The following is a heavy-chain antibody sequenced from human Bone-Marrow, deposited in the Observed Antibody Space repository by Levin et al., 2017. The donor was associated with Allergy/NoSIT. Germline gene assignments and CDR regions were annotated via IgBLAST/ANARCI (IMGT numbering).Heavy chain of an antibody. CDR1: GGSFSGYY. V-gene: IGHV4-34*01. CDR2: INHSGST. J-gene: IGHJ4*02. CDR3: ARGQWNSSGWKVSDY. Sequence: SETLSLTCAVYGGSFSGYYWSWIRQPPGKGLEWIGEINHSGSTNYNPSLKSRVTISVDTSKNQFSLKLSSVTAADTAVYYCARGQWNSSGWKVSDYWGQGTLVTVSS. D-gene: IGHD6-19*01.